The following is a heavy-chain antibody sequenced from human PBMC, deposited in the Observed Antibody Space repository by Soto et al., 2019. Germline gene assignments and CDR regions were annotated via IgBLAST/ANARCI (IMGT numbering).Heavy chain of an antibody. D-gene: IGHD5-18*01. CDR2: IKQDGSEK. CDR3: ARDKKRIQLWKSDYYYYGMDV. V-gene: IGHV3-7*05. Sequence: PGGSLRLSCAASGFTFSSYWMSWVRQAPGKGLEWVANIKQDGSEKYYVDSVKGRFTISRDNAKNSLYLQMNSLRAEDTAVYYCARDKKRIQLWKSDYYYYGMDVWGQGTTVTVS. CDR1: GFTFSSYW. J-gene: IGHJ6*02.